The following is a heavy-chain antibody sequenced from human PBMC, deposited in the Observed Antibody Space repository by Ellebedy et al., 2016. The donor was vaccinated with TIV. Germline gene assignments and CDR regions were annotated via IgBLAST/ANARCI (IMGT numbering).Heavy chain of an antibody. J-gene: IGHJ6*03. CDR3: ARDAQGIVVVPAGRRADYSSYYMDV. CDR2: INPWYGNT. Sequence: AASVKVSCKASGYTFISFGINWVRQAPGQGLEWMGWINPWYGNTKYAQNVQGRVTMTTDTSTTTAYMELRGLRSDDTAVYNCARDAQGIVVVPAGRRADYSSYYMDVWGKGTTVTVSS. D-gene: IGHD2-2*01. V-gene: IGHV1-18*01. CDR1: GYTFISFG.